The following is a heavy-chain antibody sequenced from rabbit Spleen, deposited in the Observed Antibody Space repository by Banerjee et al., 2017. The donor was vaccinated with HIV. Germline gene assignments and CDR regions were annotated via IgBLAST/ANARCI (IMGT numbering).Heavy chain of an antibody. CDR1: GVSFSSNNY. CDR3: ARSTGYNGDDSGNL. D-gene: IGHD2-1*01. Sequence: QSLEESGGDLVKPGASLTLTCTASGVSFSSNNYMCWVRQAPGKGLEWIACMDTGSGRTYYARWAKGRFTISNPSSTTVTLQTTSLTDADTATYFCARSTGYNGDDSGNLWGQGTLVTVS. V-gene: IGHV1S40*01. CDR2: MDTGSGRT. J-gene: IGHJ4*01.